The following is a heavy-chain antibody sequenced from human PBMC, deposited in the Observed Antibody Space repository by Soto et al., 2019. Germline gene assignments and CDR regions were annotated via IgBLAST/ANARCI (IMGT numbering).Heavy chain of an antibody. D-gene: IGHD2-15*01. J-gene: IGHJ4*02. CDR2: IYYSGST. CDR1: GGSISSSSYY. CDR3: ARFGSGRPFDY. V-gene: IGHV4-39*01. Sequence: LTCTVSGGSISSSSYYWGWIRQPPGKGLEWIGSIYYSGSTYYNPSLKSRVTISVDTSKNQFSLKLSSVTAADTAVYYCARFGSGRPFDYWGQGTLVTVSS.